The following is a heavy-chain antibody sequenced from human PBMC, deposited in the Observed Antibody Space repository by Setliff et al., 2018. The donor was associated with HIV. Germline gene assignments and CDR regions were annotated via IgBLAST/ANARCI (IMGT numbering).Heavy chain of an antibody. CDR2: IYYSGST. Sequence: KSSETLSLTCTVSGGSISSFYWTWIRQPPGKGLEWIGYIYYSGSTNYNPSLKSRLTISVDTSKNQVSLKLSSVTAADTAVYYCARHDTEYSSYPIDYWGQGNLVTVSS. D-gene: IGHD6-6*01. CDR3: ARHDTEYSSYPIDY. J-gene: IGHJ4*02. CDR1: GGSISSFY. V-gene: IGHV4-59*01.